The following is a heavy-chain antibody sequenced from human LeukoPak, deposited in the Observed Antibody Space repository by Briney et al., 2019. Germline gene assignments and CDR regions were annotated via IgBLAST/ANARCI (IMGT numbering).Heavy chain of an antibody. J-gene: IGHJ3*02. V-gene: IGHV3-15*01. CDR1: GFTFSNAW. Sequence: GWSLRLSCAASGFTFSNAWMSWVRQAPGKGLEWVGRIKSKTDGGTTDYAAPVKGRFTISRDDSKNTLYLQMNSLKTEDTAVYYCTTDRTYYCSGGSCYYDAFDIWGQGTMVTVSS. CDR2: IKSKTDGGTT. D-gene: IGHD2-15*01. CDR3: TTDRTYYCSGGSCYYDAFDI.